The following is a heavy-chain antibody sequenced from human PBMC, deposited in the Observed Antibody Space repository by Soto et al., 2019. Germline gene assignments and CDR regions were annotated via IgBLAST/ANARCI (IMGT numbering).Heavy chain of an antibody. J-gene: IGHJ6*03. D-gene: IGHD1-26*01. Sequence: GGSLRLSCAASGFTFSSYGMSWVRQAPGKGLEWVSAISGSGGSTYYADSVKGRFTISRDNSKNTLYLQMNSLRAEDTAVYYCAKSGGPRGAYSYYMDVWGKGTTLTISS. CDR3: AKSGGPRGAYSYYMDV. CDR1: GFTFSSYG. V-gene: IGHV3-23*01. CDR2: ISGSGGST.